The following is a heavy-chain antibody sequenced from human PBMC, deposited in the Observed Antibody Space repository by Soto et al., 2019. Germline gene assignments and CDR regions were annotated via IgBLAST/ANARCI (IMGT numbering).Heavy chain of an antibody. Sequence: SETLSLTCTVSGGSISSSSYYWGWIRQPPGKGLEWIGSIYYSGSTYYNPSLKSRVTISVDTSKNQFSLRLSSVTAADTAVYYCARHGGLALAGTFYFDYWGQEPWSPSPQ. CDR1: GGSISSSSYY. D-gene: IGHD1-1*01. V-gene: IGHV4-39*01. J-gene: IGHJ4*01. CDR3: ARHGGLALAGTFYFDY. CDR2: IYYSGST.